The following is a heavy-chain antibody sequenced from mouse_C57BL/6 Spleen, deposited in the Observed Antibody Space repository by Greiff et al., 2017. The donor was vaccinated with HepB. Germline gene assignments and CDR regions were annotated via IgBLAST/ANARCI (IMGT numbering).Heavy chain of an antibody. J-gene: IGHJ2*01. Sequence: EVKVVESEGGLVQPGSSMKLSCTASGFTFSDYYMAWVRQVPEKGLEWVANINYDGSSTYYLDSLKSRFIISRDNAKNILYLQMSSLKSEDTATYYCARDPITTGFDYWGQGTTLTVSS. CDR1: GFTFSDYY. D-gene: IGHD1-2*01. V-gene: IGHV5-16*01. CDR3: ARDPITTGFDY. CDR2: INYDGSST.